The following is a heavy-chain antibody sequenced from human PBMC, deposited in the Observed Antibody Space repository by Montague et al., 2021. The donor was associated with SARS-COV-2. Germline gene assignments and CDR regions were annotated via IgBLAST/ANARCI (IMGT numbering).Heavy chain of an antibody. Sequence: SETLSLTCSVSGGSISRHYWSWIRQPPGKGLEWIGYIYSSGSTNYNPSLQSRLTMSVDTSKNQFSLKLSSVTAADTAVYYCARVLRSCTNGVCRTYYYYGMDVWGQGTTVTASS. CDR1: GGSISRHY. J-gene: IGHJ6*02. V-gene: IGHV4-59*11. CDR2: IYSSGST. D-gene: IGHD2-8*01. CDR3: ARVLRSCTNGVCRTYYYYGMDV.